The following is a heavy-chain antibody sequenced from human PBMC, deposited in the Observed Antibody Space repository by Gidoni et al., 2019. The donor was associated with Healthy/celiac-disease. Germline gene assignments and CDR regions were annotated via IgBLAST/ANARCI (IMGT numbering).Heavy chain of an antibody. CDR1: GFTFSSYW. CDR2: IKQDGSEK. CDR3: ARDGGGLAAQGY. J-gene: IGHJ4*02. V-gene: IGHV3-7*03. D-gene: IGHD6-13*01. Sequence: EVQLVESGGGLVQPGGSLRLSCAASGFTFSSYWMSWVRQAPGKGLEWLANIKQDGSEKYYVDSLKGRFTISRDNAKNSLYLQMNSLRAEDTAVYYCARDGGGLAAQGYWGQGTLVTVSS.